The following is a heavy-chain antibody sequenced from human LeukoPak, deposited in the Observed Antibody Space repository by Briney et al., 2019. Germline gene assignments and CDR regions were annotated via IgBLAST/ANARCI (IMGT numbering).Heavy chain of an antibody. CDR1: GFTFSSYW. CDR2: IKQDGSEK. CDR3: ARDFCCSTSCYTRGLDY. Sequence: PGGSLRLSCAASGFTFSSYWMSWVRQAPGKGLEWVANIKQDGSEKYYVDSVKGRFTISRDNAKNSLYLQMNSLRAEDTAVYYCARDFCCSTSCYTRGLDYWGQGTLVTVSS. V-gene: IGHV3-7*01. J-gene: IGHJ4*02. D-gene: IGHD2-2*02.